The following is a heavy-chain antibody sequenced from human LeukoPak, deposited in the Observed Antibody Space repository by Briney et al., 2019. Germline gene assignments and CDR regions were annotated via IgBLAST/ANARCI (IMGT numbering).Heavy chain of an antibody. J-gene: IGHJ4*02. D-gene: IGHD2-2*01. CDR2: ISSRSIYI. CDR1: GFTFSTYS. V-gene: IGHV3-21*01. CDR3: ARVRPDDCTTSTCSLDY. Sequence: PGGSLRLSCAASGFTFSTYSMNWVRQAPGKGLEWVSSISSRSIYIYYADSVKGRFTISRDNAENSLYLQLNSLIAEDTAVYYCARVRPDDCTTSTCSLDYWGQGTLVTVSS.